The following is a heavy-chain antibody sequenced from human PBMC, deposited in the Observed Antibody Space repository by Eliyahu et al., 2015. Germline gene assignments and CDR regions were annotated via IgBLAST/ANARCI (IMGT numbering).Heavy chain of an antibody. Sequence: EVHLLESGGGLVQPGGSLRLSCXASGFAFXNYXMSWVRQAPGKGXEWVSVTIENGVDTYYADSVRGRFTISRDNSKSILYLQMNSLRAEDTAVYYCVRDYTVRDSGIYYGPLDFWGQGTLVTVSS. J-gene: IGHJ4*02. CDR3: VRDYTVRDSGIYYGPLDF. D-gene: IGHD3-10*01. V-gene: IGHV3-23*01. CDR1: GFAFXNYX. CDR2: TIENGVDT.